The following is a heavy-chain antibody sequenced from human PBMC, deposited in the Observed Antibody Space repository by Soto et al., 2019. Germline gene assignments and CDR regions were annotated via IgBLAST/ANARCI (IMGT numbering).Heavy chain of an antibody. V-gene: IGHV3-23*01. CDR1: GFTFSSYA. CDR2: FSGTTGNT. J-gene: IGHJ4*02. Sequence: GGSLRLSCAASGFTFSSYAMSWVRQAPGKGLQWVSTFSGTTGNTYYADSVKGRFTISRDNSKNTLFLQMNSLRAEDTAVYYCAQRGGTSYYFDYWGQGTLVTVSS. D-gene: IGHD6-6*01. CDR3: AQRGGTSYYFDY.